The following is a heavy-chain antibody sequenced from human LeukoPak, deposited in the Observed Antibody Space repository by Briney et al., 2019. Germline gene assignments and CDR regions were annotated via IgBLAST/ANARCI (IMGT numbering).Heavy chain of an antibody. J-gene: IGHJ4*02. CDR1: GFTFSSYG. CDR2: ISGSGGNT. V-gene: IGHV3-21*04. Sequence: GGSLRLSCAASGFTFSSYGMNWVRQAPGKGLEWVSGISGSGGNTYYADSVKGRFTISRDNAKDSLYLRMNSLRAEDMAVYYCARVWYSGSYPVDYWGQGTLVTVSS. D-gene: IGHD1-26*01. CDR3: ARVWYSGSYPVDY.